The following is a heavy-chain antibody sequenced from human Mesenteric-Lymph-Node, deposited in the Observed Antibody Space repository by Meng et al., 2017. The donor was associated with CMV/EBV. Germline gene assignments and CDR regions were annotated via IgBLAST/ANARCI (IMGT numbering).Heavy chain of an antibody. D-gene: IGHD2-2*02. CDR2: IYYSGST. CDR3: ARVTGYCSSTSCYNIDY. J-gene: IGHJ4*02. V-gene: IGHV4-30-4*08. CDR1: GGSISSGDYY. Sequence: SETLSLTCTVSGGSISSGDYYWSWIRQPPGKGLEWIGYIYYSGSTYYNPSLKSRVTVSVDTSKKQFSLKLNSVTAADTAVYYCARVTGYCSSTSCYNIDYWGQGTLVTVSS.